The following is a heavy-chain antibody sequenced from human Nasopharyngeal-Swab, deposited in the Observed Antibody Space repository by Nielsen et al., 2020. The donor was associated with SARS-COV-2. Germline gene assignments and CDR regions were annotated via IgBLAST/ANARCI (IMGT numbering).Heavy chain of an antibody. D-gene: IGHD6-13*01. CDR3: ARDRSSSWSVDF. J-gene: IGHJ4*02. CDR2: IAYDGSDK. CDR1: GFTFSNYW. Sequence: GESLKISCAASGFTFSNYWMHWVRQAPGKGLEWVSFIAYDGSDKYYADSVKGRLTISRDDPKNTLYLQMNSLRAEDTAVYYCARDRSSSWSVDFCGQGTLVTVSS. V-gene: IGHV3-30*03.